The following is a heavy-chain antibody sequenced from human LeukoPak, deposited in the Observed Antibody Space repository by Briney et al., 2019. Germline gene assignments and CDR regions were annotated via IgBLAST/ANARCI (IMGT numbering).Heavy chain of an antibody. Sequence: GASVKVSCKVSGDTLTELSMHWVRQAPGKGLEWMGGFDPKEGERVYAQHFQGRFTMTEDASSGTAYMELNRLRSEDTAVYYCVRQEDIYDDSNDYQGFDYWGQGTLVTVSS. CDR3: VRQEDIYDDSNDYQGFDY. J-gene: IGHJ4*02. CDR1: GDTLTELS. V-gene: IGHV1-24*01. CDR2: FDPKEGER. D-gene: IGHD3-22*01.